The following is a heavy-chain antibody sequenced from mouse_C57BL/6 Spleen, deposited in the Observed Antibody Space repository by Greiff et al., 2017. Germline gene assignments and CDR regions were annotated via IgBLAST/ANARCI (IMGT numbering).Heavy chain of an antibody. J-gene: IGHJ3*01. D-gene: IGHD2-5*01. CDR1: GYTFTSYC. V-gene: IGHV1-52*01. Sequence: VKLQQPGAELVRPGSSVKLSCKASGYTFTSYCMHWVKQRPIQGLEWIGNIDPSDSDTHYNQKFKDKATLTVDKSSSTAYVQLSSLTSEDSAVYYCARNSNYENWFAYWGQGTLVTVSA. CDR2: IDPSDSDT. CDR3: ARNSNYENWFAY.